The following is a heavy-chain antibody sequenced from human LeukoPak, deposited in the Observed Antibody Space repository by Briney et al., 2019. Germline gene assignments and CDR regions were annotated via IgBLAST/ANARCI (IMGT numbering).Heavy chain of an antibody. J-gene: IGHJ4*02. CDR1: GYTFTTYD. Sequence: ASVKVSCKASGYTFTTYDINWVREATGQGLEWMGWMNPNSGNTGYAQKFQGRVTMTRNTSISTAYMELSSMRSEDTAVYYCARPGAATDYWGQGTLVTISS. CDR3: ARPGAATDY. D-gene: IGHD6-13*01. CDR2: MNPNSGNT. V-gene: IGHV1-8*01.